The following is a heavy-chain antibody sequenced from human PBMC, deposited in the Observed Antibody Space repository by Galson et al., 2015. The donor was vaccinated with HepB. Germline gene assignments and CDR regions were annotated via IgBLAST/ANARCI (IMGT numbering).Heavy chain of an antibody. D-gene: IGHD6-19*01. J-gene: IGHJ3*01. CDR2: ISAYNGNT. V-gene: IGHV1-18*04. Sequence: SVKVSCKASGYTFTSYGISWVRQAPGQGLEWMGWISAYNGNTNYAQKLQGRVTMTTDTSTSTAYMELRSLRSDDTAVYYCAREESQWLVWWSSAGVDVWGQGTMVTVSS. CDR3: AREESQWLVWWSSAGVDV. CDR1: GYTFTSYG.